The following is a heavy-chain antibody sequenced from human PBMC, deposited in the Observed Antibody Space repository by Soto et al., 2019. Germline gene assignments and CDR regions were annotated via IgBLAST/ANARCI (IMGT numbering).Heavy chain of an antibody. D-gene: IGHD1-26*01. J-gene: IGHJ4*02. CDR1: CGSISNTNC. CDR3: DHRQIVRGAI. Sequence: PSDTLSLTCTVFCGSISNTNCWTCVRQPPGKGLDWIGEMFHSESTNYNSSLMGRVTISVDNANNQLSLNLSSVTAADPAVYYCDHRQIVRGAIWGPGTLVTVS. CDR2: MFHSEST. V-gene: IGHV4-4*02.